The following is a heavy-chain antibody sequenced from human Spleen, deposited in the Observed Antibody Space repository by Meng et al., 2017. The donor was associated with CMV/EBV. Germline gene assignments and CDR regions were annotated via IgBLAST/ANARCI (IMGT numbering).Heavy chain of an antibody. CDR1: RFTVNNKY. J-gene: IGHJ4*02. V-gene: IGHV3-53*01. CDR3: ATRDNGNYPFFDY. Sequence: SCAASRFTVNNKYMTWVRLAPGKGLDWVAAIYVDGRTYYADSVKGRFTISRDNSKNTLFLQMNSLRAEDTAVYYCATRDNGNYPFFDYWGQGSLVTVSS. D-gene: IGHD4-11*01. CDR2: IYVDGRT.